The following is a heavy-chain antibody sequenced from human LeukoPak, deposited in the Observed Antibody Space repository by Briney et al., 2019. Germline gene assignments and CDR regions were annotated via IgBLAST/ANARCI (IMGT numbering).Heavy chain of an antibody. J-gene: IGHJ4*02. V-gene: IGHV3-9*01. D-gene: IGHD3-10*01. CDR2: ISWNGGSI. CDR3: AKDTGYYYGSGSPGYFDY. CDR1: GFIFSDYA. Sequence: SLRLSCAASGFIFSDYAMHWVRQAPGKGLEWVSGISWNGGSIGYGDSVKGRFTISRDNAKNSLYLEINSLRVEDTALYYCAKDTGYYYGSGSPGYFDYWGQGTLVTASS.